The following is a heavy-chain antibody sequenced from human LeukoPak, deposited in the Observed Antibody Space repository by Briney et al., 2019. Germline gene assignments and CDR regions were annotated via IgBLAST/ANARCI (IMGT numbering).Heavy chain of an antibody. D-gene: IGHD3-10*01. J-gene: IGHJ6*02. Sequence: ASVKVSCKASGGTFSGYAISWVRQAPGQGLEWMGGIIPIFGTANYAQKFQGRVTITADESTSTAYMELSSLRSEDTGVYYCARDCNFSSITMVRGVQNYYYYGMDVWGQGTTVTVSS. CDR3: ARDCNFSSITMVRGVQNYYYYGMDV. CDR2: IIPIFGTA. CDR1: GGTFSGYA. V-gene: IGHV1-69*01.